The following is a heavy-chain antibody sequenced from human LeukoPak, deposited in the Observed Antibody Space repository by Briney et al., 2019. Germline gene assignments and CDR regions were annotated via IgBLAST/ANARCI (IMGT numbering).Heavy chain of an antibody. D-gene: IGHD2-2*01. J-gene: IGHJ4*02. CDR1: GGSISSYY. Sequence: SETLSLTCTVSGGSISSYYWSWIRQPPGKGLEWIGYIYTSGSTNYNPSLKSRVTISVDTSKNQFSLKLSSVTAADTAVYYCARHPTRVRAFDYWGQGTLVTVSS. V-gene: IGHV4-4*09. CDR3: ARHPTRVRAFDY. CDR2: IYTSGST.